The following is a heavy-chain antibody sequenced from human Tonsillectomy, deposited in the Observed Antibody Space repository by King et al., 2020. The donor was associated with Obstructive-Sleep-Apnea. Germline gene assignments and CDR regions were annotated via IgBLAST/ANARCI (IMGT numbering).Heavy chain of an antibody. D-gene: IGHD5-18*01. CDR2: ISYDGSQK. V-gene: IGHV3-30*04. J-gene: IGHJ1*01. CDR1: GFTFRSFA. CDR3: ARDTYSVSGAGGAEYFQH. Sequence: HVQLVESGGGVVQPGRSLRLSCEASGFTFRSFALHWVRQAPGKGLEWLGVISYDGSQKYYADSVKGRFTISRDNSRNTLSLQMISLRAEETAVYYCARDTYSVSGAGGAEYFQHWGQGTLVIVSS.